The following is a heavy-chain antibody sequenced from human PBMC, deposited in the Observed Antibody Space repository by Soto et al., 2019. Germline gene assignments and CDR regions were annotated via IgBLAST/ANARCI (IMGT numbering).Heavy chain of an antibody. J-gene: IGHJ6*03. CDR1: GGSLSSGSYY. Sequence: PSETLSLTCTVPGGSLSSGSYYWNWIRQHPGKGLEWIGFINYSGNTYDNPSLTSRVTMSVDTSKNQFSLILTSVTAADTAVYYCASVGASIYGSSGYYMDVGGKGTTVTVSS. CDR2: INYSGNT. D-gene: IGHD3-10*01. CDR3: ASVGASIYGSSGYYMDV. V-gene: IGHV4-31*03.